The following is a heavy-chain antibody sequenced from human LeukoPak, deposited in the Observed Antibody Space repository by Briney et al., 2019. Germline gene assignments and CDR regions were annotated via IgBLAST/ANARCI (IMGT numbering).Heavy chain of an antibody. J-gene: IGHJ4*02. CDR1: GGSISSYY. V-gene: IGHV4-59*08. CDR2: IYYSGST. Sequence: PSETLSLTCTVSGGSISSYYWSWIRQPPGKGLEWIGYIYYSGSTNYNPSLKSRVTISVDTSKNQFSLVLNSVTAADTAVYYRARTGYCSSASCSVVKQWLVRVYFDYWGQGTLVTVSS. D-gene: IGHD2-2*01. CDR3: ARTGYCSSASCSVVKQWLVRVYFDY.